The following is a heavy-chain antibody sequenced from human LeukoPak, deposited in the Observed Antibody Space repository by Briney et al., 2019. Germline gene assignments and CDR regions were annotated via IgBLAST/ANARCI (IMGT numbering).Heavy chain of an antibody. V-gene: IGHV3-48*03. CDR2: ISSSGKTV. CDR1: GFSFRTYE. J-gene: IGHJ3*02. D-gene: IGHD6-13*01. Sequence: GGSLRLSCAASGFSFRTYEMNWVRQAPGKGLEWVSYISSSGKTVYYADSVKGRFTISRDNAKNSVYLQMNSLRAEDTAVYYCARDGYNNNRYNSFDTWGQGTMVTVSS. CDR3: ARDGYNNNRYNSFDT.